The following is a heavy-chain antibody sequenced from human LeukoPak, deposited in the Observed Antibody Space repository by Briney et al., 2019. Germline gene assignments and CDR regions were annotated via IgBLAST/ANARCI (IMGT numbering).Heavy chain of an antibody. D-gene: IGHD1-14*01. CDR1: GFTVITND. J-gene: IGHJ4*02. Sequence: GGSLRLSCAASGFTVITNDMTWVRQAPGKGLEWVAVLYSDGNTKYADSVQGRFPISRDNSKNTLYLEMNSLSPDDTAVYYCARGVEPLAANTLAYWGQGTLVTVCS. CDR2: LYSDGNT. V-gene: IGHV3-53*01. CDR3: ARGVEPLAANTLAY.